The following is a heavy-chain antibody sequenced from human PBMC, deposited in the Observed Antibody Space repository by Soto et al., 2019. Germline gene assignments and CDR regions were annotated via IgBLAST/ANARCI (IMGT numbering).Heavy chain of an antibody. CDR3: ARDRRFLEWLSTPNYYYYGMDV. D-gene: IGHD3-3*01. CDR1: GGSISTGGYY. V-gene: IGHV4-61*08. J-gene: IGHJ6*02. CDR2: IYYSGST. Sequence: SETLSLTCTVSGGSISTGGYYWNWIRQHPGKGLEWIGYIYYSGSTNYNPSLKSRVTISVDTSKNQFSLKLSSVTAADTTVYYCARDRRFLEWLSTPNYYYYGMDVWGQGTTVTVSS.